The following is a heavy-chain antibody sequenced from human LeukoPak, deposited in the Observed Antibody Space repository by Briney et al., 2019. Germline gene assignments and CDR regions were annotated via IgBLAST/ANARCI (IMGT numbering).Heavy chain of an antibody. CDR1: GGSISSYY. J-gene: IGHJ3*02. CDR2: IYYSGST. D-gene: IGHD1-7*01. V-gene: IGHV4-59*01. CDR3: ARDITGTSDAFDI. Sequence: SETLSLTRTVSGGSISSYYWSWIRQPPGKGLEWIGYIYYSGSTNYNPSLKSRVTISVDTSKNQFSLKLSSVTAADTAVYYCARDITGTSDAFDIWGQGTMVTVSS.